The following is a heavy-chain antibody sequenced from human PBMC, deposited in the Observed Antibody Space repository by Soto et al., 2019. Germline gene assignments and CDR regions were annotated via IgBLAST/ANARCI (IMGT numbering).Heavy chain of an antibody. D-gene: IGHD4-17*01. CDR1: GFVFRNYA. CDR2: ISYDASNL. CDR3: ARNDYGTYYFDY. Sequence: GESLKISCAASGFVFRNYAMHWVRQAPGKGLEWVAVISYDASNLYYVDSVKGRFTISRDNSKNTLYLRMNSLRAEDTAVYFCARNDYGTYYFDYWGQGTLVTVSS. J-gene: IGHJ4*02. V-gene: IGHV3-30*04.